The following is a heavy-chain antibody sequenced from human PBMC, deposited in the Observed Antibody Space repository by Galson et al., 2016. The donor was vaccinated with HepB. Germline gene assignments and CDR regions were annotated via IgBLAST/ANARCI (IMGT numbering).Heavy chain of an antibody. CDR1: GFFFSNFV. D-gene: IGHD6-19*01. CDR3: ARKSMAGPRSYFDY. CDR2: ISDNTAGT. Sequence: SLRLSCAASGFFFSNFVMTWVRQAPGKGLEWVSDISDNTAGTYYADSVKGRFTISRDSSQNTLYLQMNSLRTEDTAVYFCARKSMAGPRSYFDYWGQGTLVTVSS. J-gene: IGHJ4*02. V-gene: IGHV3-23*01.